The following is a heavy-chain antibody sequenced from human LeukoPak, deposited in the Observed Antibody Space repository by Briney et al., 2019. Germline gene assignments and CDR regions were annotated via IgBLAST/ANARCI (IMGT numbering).Heavy chain of an antibody. CDR1: GYTFTSYG. J-gene: IGHJ3*02. Sequence: ASVKVSCKASGYTFTSYGINWVRQATGQGLEWMGWMNPNSGNTGYAQKFQGRVTMTRNTSISTAYMELSSLRSEDTAVYYCASSNSLRRNAFDIWGQGTMVTVSS. V-gene: IGHV1-8*01. CDR3: ASSNSLRRNAFDI. CDR2: MNPNSGNT. D-gene: IGHD4-11*01.